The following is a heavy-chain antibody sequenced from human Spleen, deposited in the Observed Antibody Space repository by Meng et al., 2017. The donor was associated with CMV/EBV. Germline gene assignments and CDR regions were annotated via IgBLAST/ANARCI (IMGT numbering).Heavy chain of an antibody. V-gene: IGHV3-21*01. Sequence: FTFRTYIMNWVRQAPGKGLEWVSSISSSSSYIKYADSVKGRFIISRDNAKNSLFLEMNSLRAEDTAVYYCARDADFWSGYYWTGFDYWGQGTLVTVSS. J-gene: IGHJ4*02. D-gene: IGHD3-3*01. CDR2: ISSSSSYI. CDR1: FTFRTYI. CDR3: ARDADFWSGYYWTGFDY.